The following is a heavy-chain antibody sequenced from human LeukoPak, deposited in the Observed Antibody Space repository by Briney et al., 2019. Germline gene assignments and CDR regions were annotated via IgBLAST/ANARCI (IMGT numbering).Heavy chain of an antibody. V-gene: IGHV3-74*01. CDR1: GFTFSSYW. D-gene: IGHD3-10*01. J-gene: IGHJ5*02. CDR3: ARDSYQDYYGRFDP. Sequence: GGSLRLSCAASGFTFSSYWMHWVRQAPGKGLVWVSRINTDGSSTSYADSVNGRFTISRDNSENTLYLQMNGLTAEDTAMYYCARDSYQDYYGRFDPWGQGTLVIVSS. CDR2: INTDGSST.